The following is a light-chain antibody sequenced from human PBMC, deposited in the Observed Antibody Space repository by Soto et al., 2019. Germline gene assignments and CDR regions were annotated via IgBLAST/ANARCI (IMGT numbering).Light chain of an antibody. J-gene: IGKJ5*01. CDR1: QSVSRSD. CDR3: KHYSGSSVT. CDR2: GAS. Sequence: ESVLTQSPGTLSLSPGERATLSCRASQSVSRSDLAWYQQKPGQAPRLLIYGASSRATGIPDRFSGSGSGTDFTLIISRLEPEDFAVYYCKHYSGSSVTFGQGTRLEIK. V-gene: IGKV3-20*01.